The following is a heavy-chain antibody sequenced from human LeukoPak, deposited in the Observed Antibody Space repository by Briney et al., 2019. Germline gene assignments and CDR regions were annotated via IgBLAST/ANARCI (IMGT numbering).Heavy chain of an antibody. CDR1: GGSISSYY. CDR3: ARRGEIYYYYGMDV. Sequence: SETLSLTCTVSGGSISSYYWSWIRQPPGKGLEWMGEINHSGSTNYNPSLKSRVTISVDTSKNQFSLKLSSVTAADTAVYYCARRGEIYYYYGMDVWGQGTTVTVSS. V-gene: IGHV4-34*01. J-gene: IGHJ6*02. CDR2: INHSGST. D-gene: IGHD3-10*01.